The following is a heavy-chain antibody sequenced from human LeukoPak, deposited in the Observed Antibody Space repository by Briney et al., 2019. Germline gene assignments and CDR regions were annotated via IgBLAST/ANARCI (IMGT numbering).Heavy chain of an antibody. CDR1: GGSFSGYY. V-gene: IGHV4-34*01. CDR2: INHSGST. CDR3: ARDDYGDYTFYGMDV. D-gene: IGHD4-17*01. Sequence: SETLSLTCAVYGGSFSGYYWSWIRQPPGKGLEWIGEINHSGSTNYNPSLKSRVTISVDTSKNQFSLKLSSVPAADTAVYYCARDDYGDYTFYGMDVLCQGTTVTVYS. J-gene: IGHJ6*02.